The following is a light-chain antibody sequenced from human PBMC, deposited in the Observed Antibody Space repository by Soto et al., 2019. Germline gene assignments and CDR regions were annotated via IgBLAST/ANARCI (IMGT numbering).Light chain of an antibody. CDR3: QQYNNWPPWT. CDR2: AAS. J-gene: IGKJ1*01. CDR1: QSVGSK. Sequence: VMTQSPATLSVSPGERATLSCRASQSVGSKLAWYQQKPGQAPRLLIYAASTRASGVPLRFSGSGSGTEFTLTISSLQSEDFAVYYCQQYNNWPPWTFGQGTKVEIK. V-gene: IGKV3D-15*01.